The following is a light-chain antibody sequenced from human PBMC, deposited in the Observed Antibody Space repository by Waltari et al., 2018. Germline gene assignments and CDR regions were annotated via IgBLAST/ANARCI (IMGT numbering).Light chain of an antibody. CDR3: SSYISSSTLEL. Sequence: QSALTQPASVSGSPGQSITISCTGTSSDVGAYNYVSWYQQHPGKAPKLIIFDVSDGPSGVSSRFSGSKSGNTASLTISGLQAQDEADYYCSSYISSSTLELFGGGTSLTVL. CDR1: SSDVGAYNY. CDR2: DVS. V-gene: IGLV2-14*03. J-gene: IGLJ2*01.